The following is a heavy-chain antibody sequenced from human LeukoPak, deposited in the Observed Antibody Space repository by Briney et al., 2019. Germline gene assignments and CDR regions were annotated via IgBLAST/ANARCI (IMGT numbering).Heavy chain of an antibody. D-gene: IGHD1-7*01. V-gene: IGHV3-74*01. CDR2: ISINGSTT. Sequence: GGSLRLSCAASGFSFSNYWMHWVRQAPGKGLVWVSRISINGSTTDYVDSVKGRFTISRDNAKNTLYLQMNSLRAEDTAVYYCAKDPGTTFYYYYYMDVWGKGTTVTVSS. J-gene: IGHJ6*03. CDR3: AKDPGTTFYYYYYMDV. CDR1: GFSFSNYW.